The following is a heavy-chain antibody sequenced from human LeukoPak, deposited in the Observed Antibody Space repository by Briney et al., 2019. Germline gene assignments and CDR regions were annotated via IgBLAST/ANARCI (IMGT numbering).Heavy chain of an antibody. CDR1: GFTFSSYS. Sequence: GGSLRLSCAASGFTFSSYSMNWVRQASGKGLEWVLSISSSSSYIYYADSVEGRFTISRDNAQNSLYLQMNSLRAEDTAVYYCAKEYDSLYYFDYWGQGTLVTVSS. CDR3: AKEYDSLYYFDY. J-gene: IGHJ4*02. V-gene: IGHV3-21*01. D-gene: IGHD3-16*01. CDR2: ISSSSSYI.